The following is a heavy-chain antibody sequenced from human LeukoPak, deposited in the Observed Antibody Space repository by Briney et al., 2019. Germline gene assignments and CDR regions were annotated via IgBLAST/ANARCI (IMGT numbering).Heavy chain of an antibody. CDR1: GFTFSSYA. V-gene: IGHV3-23*01. D-gene: IGHD4-17*01. CDR2: ISGSGGST. CDR3: ARDRSNGDYAFDY. J-gene: IGHJ4*02. Sequence: QPGGSLRLSCAASGFTFSSYAMSWVRQAPGKGLEWVSAISGSGGSTYYADSVKGRFTISRDNAKNSLYLQMNSLRAEDTAVYYCARDRSNGDYAFDYWGQGALVTVSS.